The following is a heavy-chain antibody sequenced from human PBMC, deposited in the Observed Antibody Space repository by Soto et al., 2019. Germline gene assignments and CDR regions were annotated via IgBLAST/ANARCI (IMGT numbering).Heavy chain of an antibody. CDR2: IIPIFGTA. D-gene: IGHD4-17*01. V-gene: IGHV1-69*13. CDR1: GGTFSSYA. J-gene: IGHJ5*02. Sequence: SVKVSCKASGGTFSSYAISWVRQAPGQGLEWMGGIIPIFGTANYAQKFQGRVTITADESTSTAYMELGSLRSEDTAVYYCASHLDYGGNSVISPWGQGSLVTVSS. CDR3: ASHLDYGGNSVISP.